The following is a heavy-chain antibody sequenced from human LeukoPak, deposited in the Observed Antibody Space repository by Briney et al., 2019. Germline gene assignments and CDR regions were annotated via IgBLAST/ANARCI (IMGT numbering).Heavy chain of an antibody. CDR3: ARHKLPIDY. V-gene: IGHV4-4*07. Sequence: RTSETLSLTCSVSGGSISSYSWNWIRQPAGKGLEWIGRFYTSGTTNYNPSLKSRVTMSIDTSKNQVSLKMRSVTAADTAVYYCARHKLPIDYWGQGTLVTVSS. D-gene: IGHD6-6*01. CDR2: FYTSGTT. CDR1: GGSISSYS. J-gene: IGHJ4*02.